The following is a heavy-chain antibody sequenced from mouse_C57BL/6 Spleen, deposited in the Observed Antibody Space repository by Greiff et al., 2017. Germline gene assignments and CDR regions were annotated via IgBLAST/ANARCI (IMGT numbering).Heavy chain of an antibody. D-gene: IGHD3-2*02. CDR1: GYTFTSYW. CDR2: IYPGSGST. J-gene: IGHJ4*01. Sequence: QVQLQQPGAELVKPGASVTMSCKASGYTFTSYWITWVKQRPGQGLEWIGDIYPGSGSTNYNEKFKSKATLTVDTSSSTAYMQLSSLTSEDSAVYYCASTFSGYDAMDDWGQGTSVTVSS. CDR3: ASTFSGYDAMDD. V-gene: IGHV1-55*01.